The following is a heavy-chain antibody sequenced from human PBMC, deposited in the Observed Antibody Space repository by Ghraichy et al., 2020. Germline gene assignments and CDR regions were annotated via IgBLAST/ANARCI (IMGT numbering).Heavy chain of an antibody. CDR2: IRSKTYGGTT. J-gene: IGHJ2*01. Sequence: GSLRLSCTASGFTFGDYAMSWFRQAPGKGLEWVGFIRSKTYGGTTEYAASVKGRFTISRDDSKSIAYLQMNSLKTEDTAVYYCSRLLTTVVHYWYFDLWGRGTLVTVSS. CDR3: SRLLTTVVHYWYFDL. V-gene: IGHV3-49*03. D-gene: IGHD4/OR15-4a*01. CDR1: GFTFGDYA.